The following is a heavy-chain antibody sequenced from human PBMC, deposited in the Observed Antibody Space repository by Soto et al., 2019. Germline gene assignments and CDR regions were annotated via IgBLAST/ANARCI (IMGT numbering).Heavy chain of an antibody. Sequence: EVQLVETGGGLDKPGGSRRLSCAASGSTFSSYSMNWVCQAPGKGLEWAPSISSSSSYIYYADSVQSRLSISRDNAKNSLYLQMNSLGAEDTAVYYCAERSTVTAGDAFDIWGQGTMVTVSS. J-gene: IGHJ3*02. D-gene: IGHD4-17*01. CDR1: GSTFSSYS. V-gene: IGHV3-21*06. CDR2: ISSSSSYI. CDR3: AERSTVTAGDAFDI.